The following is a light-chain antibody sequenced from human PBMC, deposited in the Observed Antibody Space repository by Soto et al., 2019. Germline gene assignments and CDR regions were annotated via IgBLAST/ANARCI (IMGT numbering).Light chain of an antibody. CDR3: QQYGDWPLT. V-gene: IGKV3-15*01. CDR2: ATS. CDR1: QSVGND. J-gene: IGKJ4*01. Sequence: EIVVTQSPATLSASPGERATLSCRASQSVGNDFAWYQQKPGQAPRLLIFATSTRATGVPARVSGSGSGTEFTLTISSLQSEDFAVDYCQQYGDWPLTCGGGAKVEIE.